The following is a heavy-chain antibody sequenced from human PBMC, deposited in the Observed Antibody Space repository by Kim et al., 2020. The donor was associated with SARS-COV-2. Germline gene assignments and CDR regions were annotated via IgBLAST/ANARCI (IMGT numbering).Heavy chain of an antibody. J-gene: IGHJ4*02. D-gene: IGHD3-16*01. CDR2: NGGST. Sequence: NGGSTNYANSVKGRFTISRDNSKNTLYLQMGSLRAEDMAVYYCASIRGGYWGQGTLVTVSS. CDR3: ASIRGGY. V-gene: IGHV3-64*01.